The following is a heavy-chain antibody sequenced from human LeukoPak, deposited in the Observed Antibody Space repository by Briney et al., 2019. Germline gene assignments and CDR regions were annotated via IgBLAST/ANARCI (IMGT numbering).Heavy chain of an antibody. D-gene: IGHD3-9*01. CDR3: AKDRYDILTGYYLFDY. CDR2: ISGSGGST. CDR1: GFTFSSYA. J-gene: IGHJ4*02. V-gene: IGHV3-23*01. Sequence: GGSLRLSCAASGFTFSSYAMSWVRQAPGKGLEWVSAISGSGGSTYYADSVKGRFTISRDNSKNTLYLQMNSLRAEDTAVYYSAKDRYDILTGYYLFDYWGQGTLVTVSS.